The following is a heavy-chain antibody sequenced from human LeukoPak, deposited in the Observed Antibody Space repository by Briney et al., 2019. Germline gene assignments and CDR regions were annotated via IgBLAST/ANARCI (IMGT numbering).Heavy chain of an antibody. V-gene: IGHV2-5*01. CDR1: GFSLSTSGVG. Sequence: SGPTLVKPTQTLTLTCTFSGFSLSTSGVGVGWIRQPPGKALEWLALIYWNDDKRYSPSLKSRLTITKDTSKNQVVLTMTNMDPVDTASYYCAHTARQQLVPMFDPWGQGTLVTVSS. J-gene: IGHJ5*02. CDR3: AHTARQQLVPMFDP. CDR2: IYWNDDK. D-gene: IGHD6-13*01.